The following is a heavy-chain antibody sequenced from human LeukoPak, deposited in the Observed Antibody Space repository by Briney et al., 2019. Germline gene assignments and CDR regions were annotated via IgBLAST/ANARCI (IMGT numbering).Heavy chain of an antibody. D-gene: IGHD3-22*01. V-gene: IGHV3-23*01. CDR2: ISGGGGRT. Sequence: GGSLRLSCAAAGFTFSNYAMSWVRQAPGKGLEWVSAISGGGGRTYYADSVKGRLTVSRDNSKNTLYLQMNSLRAEDTAVYHCAKTNSSDYSHYFDYWGQGTLVTVSS. J-gene: IGHJ4*02. CDR3: AKTNSSDYSHYFDY. CDR1: GFTFSNYA.